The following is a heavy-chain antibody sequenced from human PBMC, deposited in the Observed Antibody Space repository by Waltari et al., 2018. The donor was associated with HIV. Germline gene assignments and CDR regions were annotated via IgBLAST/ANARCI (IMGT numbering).Heavy chain of an antibody. CDR3: ARDPAASWGEAWPDP. D-gene: IGHD2-2*01. V-gene: IGHV4-39*07. CDR2: IYYSGST. CDR1: GGSISSSSYY. J-gene: IGHJ5*02. Sequence: QLQLQESGPGLVKPSETLSLTFTVSGGSISSSSYYWGWIRPPPGKGLEWIGSIYYSGSTYYNPSLKSRVTISVDTSKNQFSLKLSSVTAADTAVYYCARDPAASWGEAWPDPWGQGTLVTVSS.